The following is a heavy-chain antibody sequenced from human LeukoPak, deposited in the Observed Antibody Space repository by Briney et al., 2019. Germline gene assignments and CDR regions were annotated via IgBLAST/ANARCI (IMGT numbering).Heavy chain of an antibody. J-gene: IGHJ4*02. V-gene: IGHV3-9*01. Sequence: GGSLGLSCAASGFTFDDYAMHWVRQAPGKGLEWVSGISWNSGSIGYADSVKGRFTISRDNAKNSLYLQMNSLRAEDTALYYCAKDGDSSGYYRYYFDYWGQGTLVTVSS. CDR3: AKDGDSSGYYRYYFDY. D-gene: IGHD3-22*01. CDR2: ISWNSGSI. CDR1: GFTFDDYA.